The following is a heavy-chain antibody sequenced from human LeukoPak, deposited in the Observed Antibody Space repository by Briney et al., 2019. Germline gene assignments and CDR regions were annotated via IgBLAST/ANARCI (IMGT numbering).Heavy chain of an antibody. J-gene: IGHJ4*02. Sequence: GFXXXXGSTNNNPSLKSRVTISGDTSKNQFSLKLSSVTAADTAVYYCARAAGYYDSSGSLRGVDFDYWGQGTLVTVSS. D-gene: IGHD3-22*01. V-gene: IGHV4-59*01. CDR3: ARAAGYYDSSGSLRGVDFDY. CDR2: XXXXGST.